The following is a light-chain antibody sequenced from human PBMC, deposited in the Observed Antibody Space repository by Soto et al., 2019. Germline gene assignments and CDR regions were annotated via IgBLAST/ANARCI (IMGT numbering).Light chain of an antibody. J-gene: IGKJ1*01. CDR1: QDIKKF. V-gene: IGKV1-27*01. CDR3: QQYDRAPAA. CDR2: AAS. Sequence: DIQVTQSPYSLSASPGDRITITCRASQDIKKFLAWYQQKPGEVPHLLIYAASTLRPGVPSRFSGNASGTDFTLTIASLQPEDVATYFCQQYDRAPAAFGQGTKVDVK.